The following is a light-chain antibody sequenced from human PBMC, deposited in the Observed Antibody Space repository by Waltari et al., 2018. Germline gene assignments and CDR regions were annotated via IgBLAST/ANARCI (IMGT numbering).Light chain of an antibody. Sequence: QSVLTQPPSVSGAPGQRVTISCTGSGSNIGAGYDVHWYQQLPRAAPKRLIYGSTSRPLGVPARFVGSTSGTSASLAIIGLQAEDEAEYYCQSYDTSLSVVFGGGTKLTVL. CDR3: QSYDTSLSVV. V-gene: IGLV1-40*01. CDR2: GST. CDR1: GSNIGAGYD. J-gene: IGLJ3*02.